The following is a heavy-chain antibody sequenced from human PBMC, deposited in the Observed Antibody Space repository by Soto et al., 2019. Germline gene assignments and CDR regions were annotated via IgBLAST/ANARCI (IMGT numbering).Heavy chain of an antibody. CDR3: ARAFVYYDSSVFKGIHYYYGMDV. J-gene: IGHJ6*02. V-gene: IGHV5-51*01. D-gene: IGHD3-22*01. Sequence: PGESLKISCKGSGYSFTSYWIGWVRQMPGKGLEWMGIIYPGDSDTRYSPSFQGQVTISADKSISTAYLQWSSLKASDTAMYYCARAFVYYDSSVFKGIHYYYGMDVWGQGTTVTVSS. CDR1: GYSFTSYW. CDR2: IYPGDSDT.